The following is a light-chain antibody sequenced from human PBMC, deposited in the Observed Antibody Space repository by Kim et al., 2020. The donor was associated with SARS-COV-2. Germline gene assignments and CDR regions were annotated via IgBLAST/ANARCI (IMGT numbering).Light chain of an antibody. J-gene: IGKJ2*03. CDR3: QQYDNDPYS. CDR1: QSINSR. V-gene: IGKV1-5*03. CDR2: KAS. Sequence: SASVGDRVTITCRASQSINSRLAWYQQKPGKAPKLLIYKASNLESGVPSRFSGSGSGSEFTLTISSLQPDDFATYHCQQYDNDPYSFGQGTKLDI.